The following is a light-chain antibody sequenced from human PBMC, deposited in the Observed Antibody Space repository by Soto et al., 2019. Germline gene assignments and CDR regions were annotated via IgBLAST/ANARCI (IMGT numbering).Light chain of an antibody. V-gene: IGLV2-23*03. CDR1: SSAVGSYNL. Sequence: QSALTQPAPVSGSPGQSITISCTGTSSAVGSYNLVAWYQHHPGKDPKLLIYEGSQRSSGVSNRFSGSKSGNTASLTISGLQSEDEADYYCCSYAGSSTFVVFGGGTKLTVL. CDR2: EGS. J-gene: IGLJ2*01. CDR3: CSYAGSSTFVV.